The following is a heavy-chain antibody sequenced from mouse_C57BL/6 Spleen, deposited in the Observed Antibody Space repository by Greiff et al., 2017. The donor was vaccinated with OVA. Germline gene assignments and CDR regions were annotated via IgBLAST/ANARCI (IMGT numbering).Heavy chain of an antibody. J-gene: IGHJ1*03. CDR3: ARHEGYYGSSPWYIDV. CDR2: FYPGSGSI. CDR1: GYTFTEYT. D-gene: IGHD1-1*01. Sequence: QVQLQQSGAELVKPGASVKLSCTASGYTFTEYTIHWVKQRSGQGLEWIGWFYPGSGSIKYNEKFKDKATLTADKSSSTVYMEISRLTSEDSAVYFCARHEGYYGSSPWYIDVWGTGTTVTVSS. V-gene: IGHV1-62-2*01.